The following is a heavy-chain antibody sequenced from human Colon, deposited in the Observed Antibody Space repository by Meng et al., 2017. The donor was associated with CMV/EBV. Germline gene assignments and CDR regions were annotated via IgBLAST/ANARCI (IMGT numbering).Heavy chain of an antibody. J-gene: IGHJ4*02. Sequence: GGSLRLSCAASGFIFSGYAMHWARQAPGKGLEWVSSISGDSNYIYYADSVKGRFTISRDNAKNSLYLEMSSLRVEDTAFYYCARDSSNWGYHFDSWGQGTLVTVSS. V-gene: IGHV3-21*04. D-gene: IGHD7-27*01. CDR2: ISGDSNYI. CDR1: GFIFSGYA. CDR3: ARDSSNWGYHFDS.